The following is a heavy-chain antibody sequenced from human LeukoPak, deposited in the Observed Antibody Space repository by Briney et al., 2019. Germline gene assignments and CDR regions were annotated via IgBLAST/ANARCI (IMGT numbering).Heavy chain of an antibody. CDR3: ARGSFNYYDSSGYLDY. J-gene: IGHJ4*02. CDR1: GGSISSYY. D-gene: IGHD3-22*01. V-gene: IGHV4-4*07. CDR2: IYTSGST. Sequence: SETLSLTCTVSGGSISSYYWSWIRQPAGKGLEGLGGIYTSGSTNSNPSLKSRVTMSVDTSKNQFSLKLSSVTAADTAVYYCARGSFNYYDSSGYLDYWGQGTLVTVSS.